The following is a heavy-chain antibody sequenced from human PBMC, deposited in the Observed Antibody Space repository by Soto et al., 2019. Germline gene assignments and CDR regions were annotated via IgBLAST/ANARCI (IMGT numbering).Heavy chain of an antibody. J-gene: IGHJ4*02. CDR1: GGSISSSGYY. D-gene: IGHD6-19*01. CDR3: TRQATVAGTGFDY. Sequence: PSETLSLTCTVSGGSISSSGYYWGWIRQPPGKGLEWIGSIYYSGTTYYNPSLKSRITISVDTSKNQFSLKLTSVTAADTAVYFCTRQATVAGTGFDYWGQGTLVTVSS. V-gene: IGHV4-39*01. CDR2: IYYSGTT.